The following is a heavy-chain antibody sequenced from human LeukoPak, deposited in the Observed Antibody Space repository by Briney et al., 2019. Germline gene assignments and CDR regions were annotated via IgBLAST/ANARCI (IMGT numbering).Heavy chain of an antibody. V-gene: IGHV3-74*01. CDR3: ASGVVVADY. Sequence: GGSLRLSCAASGFTFSSYWMHWVRQARGKGLVWVSRINSDGSSTSYADSVKGRFTTSRDNAKNTLYLQMNSLRAEDTAVYYCASGVVVADYWGQGTLVTVSS. J-gene: IGHJ4*02. D-gene: IGHD3-22*01. CDR1: GFTFSSYW. CDR2: INSDGSST.